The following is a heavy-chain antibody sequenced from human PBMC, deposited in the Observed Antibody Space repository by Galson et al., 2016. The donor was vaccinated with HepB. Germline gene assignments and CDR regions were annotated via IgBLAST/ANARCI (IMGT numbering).Heavy chain of an antibody. D-gene: IGHD3/OR15-3a*01. CDR1: GISVTTFEVG. Sequence: PALVKPTQTLTLTCSVSGISVTTFEVGVGWIRQSPGKAPEWLAIIYWDDEDRYSPSLKSRLTINRDTSKNQVVLTMINMDPEDTATYYCAHRGRTRYFDTWGQGTLVTVSS. V-gene: IGHV2-5*02. CDR3: AHRGRTRYFDT. CDR2: IYWDDED. J-gene: IGHJ4*02.